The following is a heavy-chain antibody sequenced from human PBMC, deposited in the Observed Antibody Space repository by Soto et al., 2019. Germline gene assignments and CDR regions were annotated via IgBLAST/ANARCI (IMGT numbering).Heavy chain of an antibody. J-gene: IGHJ4*02. CDR1: GGTFSSYA. V-gene: IGHV1-18*01. Sequence: QVQLVQSGAEVKKPGSSVKVSCKASGGTFSSYAISWVRQAPGQGLEWMGGISAYNGNTNYAQKLQGRVTLNTDTSTSTAYMELRGQRSDGTPGYYFPREKPNRGGFDYWGQGTLVTVSS. CDR3: PREKPNRGGFDY. CDR2: ISAYNGNT. D-gene: IGHD3-10*01.